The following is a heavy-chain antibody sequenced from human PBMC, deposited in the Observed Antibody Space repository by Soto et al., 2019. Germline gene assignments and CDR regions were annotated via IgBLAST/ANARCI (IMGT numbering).Heavy chain of an antibody. V-gene: IGHV4-30-2*01. Sequence: ASVPRSVTCGVSRVSISHGGYSWSWIRQPPGKGLEWIGYIYHSGSTYYNPSLKSRVTISVDRSKNQFSLKLSSVTAADAAVYYCAAGGGLPRYYWGQGTLVTVSS. J-gene: IGHJ4*02. CDR2: IYHSGST. CDR1: RVSISHGGYS. CDR3: AAGGGLPRYY. D-gene: IGHD5-12*01.